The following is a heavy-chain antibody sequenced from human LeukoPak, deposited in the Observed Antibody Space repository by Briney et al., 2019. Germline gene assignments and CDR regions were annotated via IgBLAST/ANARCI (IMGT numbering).Heavy chain of an antibody. CDR1: GGTFSTYA. V-gene: IGHV1-69*04. D-gene: IGHD5-18*01. CDR3: AITDSGYTYVSFPEH. CDR2: IIPILGIT. Sequence: GASVKVSCKASGGTFSTYAIRWVRQAPGQGLEWMGRIIPILGITNHAQKFQGRVTITADKSTSTAYMELSSLRSEDTAVYYCAITDSGYTYVSFPEHWGQGTLVTVSP. J-gene: IGHJ4*02.